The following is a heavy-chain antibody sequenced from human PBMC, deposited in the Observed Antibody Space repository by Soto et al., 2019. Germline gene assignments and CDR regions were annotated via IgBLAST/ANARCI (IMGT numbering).Heavy chain of an antibody. V-gene: IGHV3-30*18. J-gene: IGHJ4*02. D-gene: IGHD5-18*01. Sequence: GGSLRLSCAASGFTFSSYGMHWVRQAPGKGLEWVAVISYDGSNKYYADSVKGQFTISRDNSKNTLYLQMNSLRAEDTAVYYCAKTEYSYGYGFCDYWGQGTLGTVS. CDR3: AKTEYSYGYGFCDY. CDR2: ISYDGSNK. CDR1: GFTFSSYG.